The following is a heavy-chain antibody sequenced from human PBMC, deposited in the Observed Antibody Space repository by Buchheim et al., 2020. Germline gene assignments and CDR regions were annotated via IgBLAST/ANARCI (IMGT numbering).Heavy chain of an antibody. J-gene: IGHJ6*03. D-gene: IGHD1-26*01. V-gene: IGHV3-20*04. Sequence: EVQLVESGGGVVRPGGSLRLSCAASGFTFDDYGMSWVRQAPGKGLEWVSGINWSGASTGYADSVKGRFTISRDNDKNSLYFQMNSLRAEDTAMYYCAREGGSYLPPNYYYYYMDVWGKGTT. CDR2: INWSGAST. CDR3: AREGGSYLPPNYYYYYMDV. CDR1: GFTFDDYG.